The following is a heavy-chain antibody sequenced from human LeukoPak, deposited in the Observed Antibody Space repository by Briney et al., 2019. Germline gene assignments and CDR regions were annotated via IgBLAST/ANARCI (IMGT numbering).Heavy chain of an antibody. Sequence: ASVKVSCKASGYSFTSHYMHWVRQAPGQGLEWMGLINPRGTATRYAESFQGRLTLTRDMSTSTVYMELSSLRSEDTAVYYCARENSSSWKNFDYWGQGTLVTVSS. CDR3: ARENSSSWKNFDY. D-gene: IGHD6-13*01. CDR1: GYSFTSHY. CDR2: INPRGTAT. J-gene: IGHJ4*02. V-gene: IGHV1-46*01.